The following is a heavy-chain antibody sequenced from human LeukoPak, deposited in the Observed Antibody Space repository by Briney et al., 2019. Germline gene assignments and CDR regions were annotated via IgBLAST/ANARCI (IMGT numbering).Heavy chain of an antibody. Sequence: SETLSLTCTVSGGSISSSSYYWGWIRQPPGKGLEWIGSIYSSGSTYYNPSLKNRVTISVDTSKNQFSLKLSSVTAADTAMYYCARRVDTAFGSDFDYWGQGTLVTVSS. J-gene: IGHJ4*02. V-gene: IGHV4-39*01. CDR2: IYSSGST. D-gene: IGHD5-18*01. CDR3: ARRVDTAFGSDFDY. CDR1: GGSISSSSYY.